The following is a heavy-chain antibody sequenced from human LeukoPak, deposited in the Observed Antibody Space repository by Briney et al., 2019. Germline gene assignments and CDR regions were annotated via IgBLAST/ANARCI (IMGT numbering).Heavy chain of an antibody. CDR1: GFTVSSNY. Sequence: PGGSLRLSCAASGFTVSSNYMSWVRQAPGKGLEWVSVIYSGGSTYYADSVKGRFTISRHNPKNTLYLQMNSLRAEDTAVYFCAKRGVVIRVILVGFHKEAYYFESWGQGALVTVSS. V-gene: IGHV3-53*01. D-gene: IGHD3/OR15-3a*01. J-gene: IGHJ4*02. CDR2: IYSGGST. CDR3: AKRGVVIRVILVGFHKEAYYFES.